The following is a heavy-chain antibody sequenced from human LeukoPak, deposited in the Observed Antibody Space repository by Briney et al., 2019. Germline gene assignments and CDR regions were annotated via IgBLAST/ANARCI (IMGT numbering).Heavy chain of an antibody. CDR2: ISSSGSTI. D-gene: IGHD6-19*01. CDR1: GFTFSSYE. V-gene: IGHV3-48*03. CDR3: ARDGQWLVRGRFDY. J-gene: IGHJ4*02. Sequence: GGSLRLSCAASGFTFSSYEMNCVRQAPGKGLEGVSYISSSGSTIYYADSVKGRFTISRDNAKNSLYLQMNSLRAEDTAVYYCARDGQWLVRGRFDYWGQGTLVTVSS.